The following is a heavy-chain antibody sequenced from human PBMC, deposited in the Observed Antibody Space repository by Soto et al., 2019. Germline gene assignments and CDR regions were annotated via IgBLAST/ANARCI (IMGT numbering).Heavy chain of an antibody. CDR2: ISWNSGDI. CDR1: GFTFDDYA. V-gene: IGHV3-9*01. Sequence: EVQLVESGGDLVQPGRSLRLSCAASGFTFDDYAMHWVRLAPGKGLEWVSGISWNSGDIYYADSVKGRFTISRDNAKNSLYLQMISLRPDDTAMYYCAKDAIHVLLGYTYGAGGMDVWGQGTTVTVSS. D-gene: IGHD5-18*01. CDR3: AKDAIHVLLGYTYGAGGMDV. J-gene: IGHJ6*02.